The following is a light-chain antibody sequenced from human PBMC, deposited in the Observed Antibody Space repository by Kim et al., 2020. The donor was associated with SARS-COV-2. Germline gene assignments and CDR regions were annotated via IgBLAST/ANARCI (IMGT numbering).Light chain of an antibody. CDR1: SSDVGSYNP. CDR3: CSYAGSSTV. Sequence: PGQSITISCTGTSSDVGSYNPVSWYQRHPGKAPKLMIYEGSKRPSGVSNRFSGSKSGNTASLTISGLQAEDEADYYCCSYAGSSTVFGGGTQLTVL. V-gene: IGLV2-23*01. CDR2: EGS. J-gene: IGLJ2*01.